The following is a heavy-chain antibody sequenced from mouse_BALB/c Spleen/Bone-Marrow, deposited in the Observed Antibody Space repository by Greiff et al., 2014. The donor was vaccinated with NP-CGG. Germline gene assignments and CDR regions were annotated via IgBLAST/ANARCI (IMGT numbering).Heavy chain of an antibody. CDR3: TRHGGYYPYCYAMDY. V-gene: IGHV5-12-1*01. CDR1: GFAFSSYD. J-gene: IGHJ4*01. Sequence: EVQLVESEGGLVKPGGSLKLSCAASGFAFSSYDMSWVRQTPEKRLEWVAYISHGGGTTYYSDTVKGRFTISRDNAKNTLYLQMSSLKSEDTAIYYCTRHGGYYPYCYAMDYWGQGTSVTVSS. D-gene: IGHD2-3*01. CDR2: ISHGGGTT.